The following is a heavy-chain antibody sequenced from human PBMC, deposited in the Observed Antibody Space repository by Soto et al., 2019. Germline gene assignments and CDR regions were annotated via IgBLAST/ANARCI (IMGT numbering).Heavy chain of an antibody. CDR1: GGSISGYY. CDR3: ARHSNEYRKSLDY. D-gene: IGHD1-1*01. CDR2: IYYSGST. Sequence: SETLSLTCTVSGGSISGYYWSWIRQSPGKGLEWIAYIYYSGSTNSNPSLKSRVTISVDTSKNQFSLKLSSVTAADTAVYYCARHSNEYRKSLDYWGQGTLVTVSS. J-gene: IGHJ4*02. V-gene: IGHV4-59*08.